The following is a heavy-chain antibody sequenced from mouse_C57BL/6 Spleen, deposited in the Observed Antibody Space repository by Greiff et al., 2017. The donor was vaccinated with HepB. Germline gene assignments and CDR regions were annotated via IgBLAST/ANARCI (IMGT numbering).Heavy chain of an antibody. V-gene: IGHV6-3*01. CDR2: IRLKSDNYAT. D-gene: IGHD1-1*02. CDR3: TGGSDYYAMDY. J-gene: IGHJ4*01. Sequence: EVKVEESGGGLVQPGGSMKLSCVASGFTFSNYWMNWVHQSPEKGLEWVAQIRLKSDNYATHYAESVKGRFTISRDDSKSSVDLQMNNLRAEDTGIYYCTGGSDYYAMDYWGQGTSVTVSS. CDR1: GFTFSNYW.